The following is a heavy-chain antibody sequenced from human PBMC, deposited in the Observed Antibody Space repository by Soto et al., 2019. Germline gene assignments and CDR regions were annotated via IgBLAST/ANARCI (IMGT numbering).Heavy chain of an antibody. CDR2: ITPIFGTA. CDR1: GGTFSSYA. D-gene: IGHD6-19*01. Sequence: SAKVSCKASGGTFSSYAISWVRQAPGQGLEWMGGITPIFGTANYAQKFQGRVTITADESTSTAYMELSSLRSEDTAVYYCARGYRAVAGNLDYWGQGTLVTVSS. J-gene: IGHJ4*02. V-gene: IGHV1-69*13. CDR3: ARGYRAVAGNLDY.